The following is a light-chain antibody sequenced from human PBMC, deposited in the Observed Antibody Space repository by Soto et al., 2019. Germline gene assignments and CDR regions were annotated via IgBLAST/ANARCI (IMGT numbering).Light chain of an antibody. J-gene: IGLJ1*01. CDR2: GVT. Sequence: QSVLTQPASLSGSPGQSITISCTGTSSDGGADNYVSWYQQYPGKAPKLMIYGVTNRPSGVSNRFSGSKTGNTPSLTIRGPQAEDEADYYCFSHRGGDAHVFGKGTKVTVL. CDR1: SSDGGADNY. V-gene: IGLV2-14*01. CDR3: FSHRGGDAHV.